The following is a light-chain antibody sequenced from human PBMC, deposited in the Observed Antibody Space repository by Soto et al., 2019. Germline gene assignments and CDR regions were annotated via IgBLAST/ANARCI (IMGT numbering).Light chain of an antibody. CDR3: HQYANPLYT. J-gene: IGKJ2*01. V-gene: IGKV3-20*01. CDR2: AAS. Sequence: IVVKECLVLSSSYHGERPDLSSWASQSVSSHLLAWYQQKLGQAPRLLSSAASSRATGIPDRFSGSASGTDFTLTISRLEPQAFALYYFHQYANPLYTSG. CDR1: QSVSSHL.